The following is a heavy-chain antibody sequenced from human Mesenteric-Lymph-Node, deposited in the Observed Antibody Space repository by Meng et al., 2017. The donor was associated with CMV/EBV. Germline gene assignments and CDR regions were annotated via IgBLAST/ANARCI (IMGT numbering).Heavy chain of an antibody. CDR2: IYSGGSST. D-gene: IGHD6-13*01. V-gene: IGHV3-23*03. CDR3: AKRRIAAAGDFQD. J-gene: IGHJ1*01. CDR1: GFTFSSYA. Sequence: GESLKISCAASGFTFSSYAMSWVRQAPGKGLEWVSVIYSGGSSTYYADSVKGRFTISRDNSKNTLYLQMNSLRAEDTAVYYCAKRRIAAAGDFQDWGQGTLVTVSS.